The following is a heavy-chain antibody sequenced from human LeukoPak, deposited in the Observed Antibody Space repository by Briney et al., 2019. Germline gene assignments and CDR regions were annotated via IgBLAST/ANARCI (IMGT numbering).Heavy chain of an antibody. V-gene: IGHV3-11*01. CDR3: ARGNYDILTGAYYYYYGMDV. D-gene: IGHD3-9*01. CDR1: GFTFSDYY. CDR2: ISSSGSTI. J-gene: IGHJ6*02. Sequence: GESLRLSCAASGFTFSDYYMSWISQAPAKGLEWVSYISSSGSTIYYADSVKGRFTISRDNAKNSLYLQMNCLRAEDTAVYYCARGNYDILTGAYYYYYGMDVWGQGTTVTVSS.